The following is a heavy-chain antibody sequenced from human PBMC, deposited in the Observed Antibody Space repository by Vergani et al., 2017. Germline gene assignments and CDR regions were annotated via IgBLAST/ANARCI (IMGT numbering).Heavy chain of an antibody. CDR1: GFTFSSYD. Sequence: EVQLVESGGGLVQPGGSLRLSCAASGFTFSSYDMHWVRQATGKGLEWVSAIGTAGDTYYPGSVKGRFTISRENAKNSLYLQMNSLRAGDTAVSYCARTGKPYGMDVWGQGTTVTVSS. CDR3: ARTGKPYGMDV. CDR2: IGTAGDT. J-gene: IGHJ6*02. V-gene: IGHV3-13*04.